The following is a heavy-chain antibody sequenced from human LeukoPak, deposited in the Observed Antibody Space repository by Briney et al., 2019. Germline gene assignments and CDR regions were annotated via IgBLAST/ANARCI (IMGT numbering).Heavy chain of an antibody. J-gene: IGHJ6*03. CDR3: ASTQRDSGWFFNYYYYYYMDV. Sequence: ASVKVSCKASGYTFIDYYMHWVRQAPGQGLEWMEWINPNSGGTNYAQNFQGRVTMTRDTSISTAYMELSRLRSDDTAVYYCASTQRDSGWFFNYYYYYYMDVWGKGTTVTVSS. V-gene: IGHV1-2*02. CDR1: GYTFIDYY. CDR2: INPNSGGT. D-gene: IGHD6-19*01.